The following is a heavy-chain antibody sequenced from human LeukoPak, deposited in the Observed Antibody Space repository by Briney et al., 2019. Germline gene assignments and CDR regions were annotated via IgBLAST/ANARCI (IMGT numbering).Heavy chain of an antibody. CDR3: SRGSGWLSVY. CDR1: GFTFGDYL. Sequence: PGGSLRLSCTASGFTFGDYLMSWFRQAPGKGLEWIGFISGGTTEYAASVKGGFTISRDDPTSIAYLQMNSLTTEDTAVYYCSRGSGWLSVYWGQGTLVTVSS. V-gene: IGHV3-49*03. J-gene: IGHJ4*02. D-gene: IGHD6-19*01. CDR2: ISGGTT.